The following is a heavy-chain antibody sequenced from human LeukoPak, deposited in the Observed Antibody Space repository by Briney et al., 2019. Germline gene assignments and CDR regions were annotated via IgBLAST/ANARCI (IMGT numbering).Heavy chain of an antibody. D-gene: IGHD6-13*01. CDR2: ICGSGGST. Sequence: GGSLRLSCAASGFTLSSYVLNWVRQAPGKGLEWVSDICGSGGSTYYADSVKGRFTLSRDNSKNTLYLQMNSLRAQDTAVYYCAKSGYSSSWSNGAVYNWFDPWGQGTLVTVSS. J-gene: IGHJ5*02. CDR1: GFTLSSYV. CDR3: AKSGYSSSWSNGAVYNWFDP. V-gene: IGHV3-23*01.